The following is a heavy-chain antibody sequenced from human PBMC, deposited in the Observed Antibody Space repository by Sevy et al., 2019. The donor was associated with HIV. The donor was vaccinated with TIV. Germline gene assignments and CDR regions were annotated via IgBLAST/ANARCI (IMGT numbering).Heavy chain of an antibody. CDR3: ARVAVEYCTNDCYHRFDH. CDR2: ISYDGNYK. D-gene: IGHD2-8*01. V-gene: IGHV3-30*04. J-gene: IGHJ4*02. CDR1: GFTFPIYS. Sequence: GGSLRLSCVASGFTFPIYSVLWVRQAPGKGLEWLTLISYDGNYKYYEDSVKGRFTISRDNSNNFLYLQMSSLRVEDTALYFCARVAVEYCTNDCYHRFDHWGLGTLVTVSS.